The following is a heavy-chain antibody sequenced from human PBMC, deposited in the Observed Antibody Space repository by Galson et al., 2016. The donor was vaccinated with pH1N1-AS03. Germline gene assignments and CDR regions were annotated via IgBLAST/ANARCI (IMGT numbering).Heavy chain of an antibody. D-gene: IGHD3-22*01. CDR2: ICYSVTT. CDR3: ARDHSHSRGYYVS. CDR1: GASISSSSYC. Sequence: ETLSLTCNVSGASISSSSYCWGWIRQPPGKGLEWVGSICYSVTTYYNPSLKSRLTISVETSKNQFSLKLSSVTAADTAVYFCARDHSHSRGYYVSWGPGTSVTVSS. V-gene: IGHV4-39*07. J-gene: IGHJ4*02.